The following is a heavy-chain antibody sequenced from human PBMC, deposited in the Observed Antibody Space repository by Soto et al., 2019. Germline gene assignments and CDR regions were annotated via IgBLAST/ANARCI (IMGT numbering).Heavy chain of an antibody. V-gene: IGHV3-23*01. CDR2: ISGSGGST. J-gene: IGHJ4*02. D-gene: IGHD3-22*01. CDR1: GFTFGSYA. Sequence: GSLRLSCAASGFTFGSYAMSWVRQAPGKGLEWVSAISGSGGSTYYADSVKGRFTISRDNSKNTLYLQMNSLRAEDTAVYYCAKDPRYYYDSSGYFDYWGQGTLVTVSS. CDR3: AKDPRYYYDSSGYFDY.